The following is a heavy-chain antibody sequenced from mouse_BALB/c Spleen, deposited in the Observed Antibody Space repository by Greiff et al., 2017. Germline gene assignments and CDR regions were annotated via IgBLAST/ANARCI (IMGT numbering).Heavy chain of an antibody. V-gene: IGHV1S29*02. CDR2: INPYNGGT. D-gene: IGHD2-13*01. CDR3: ARAGDYNIMDY. CDR1: GYTFTDYN. J-gene: IGHJ4*01. Sequence: VQLQQSGPELVKPGASVKISCTASGYTFTDYNMPWVKQSHVKSLEWIGYINPYNGGTDYNQKFKGKATLTLDNSANTAYMELRSLTSEDSAVYYCARAGDYNIMDYWGQGTSVTVSS.